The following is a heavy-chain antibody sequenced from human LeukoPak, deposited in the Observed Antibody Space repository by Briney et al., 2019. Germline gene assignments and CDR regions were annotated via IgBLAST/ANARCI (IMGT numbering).Heavy chain of an antibody. J-gene: IGHJ4*02. V-gene: IGHV4-61*01. D-gene: IGHD2-21*02. CDR3: ARVTRGYFDY. CDR2: IYYSGST. Sequence: SETLSLICTVSGGSVISDSYYWSWIRQPPGKGLEWIGYIYYSGSTNYNPSLKSRVTISVDTSKNQFSLKLSSVTAADTAVYYCARVTRGYFDYWGQGTLVTVSS. CDR1: GGSVISDSYY.